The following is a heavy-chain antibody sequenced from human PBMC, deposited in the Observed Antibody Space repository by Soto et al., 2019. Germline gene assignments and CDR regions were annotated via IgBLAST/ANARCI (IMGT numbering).Heavy chain of an antibody. J-gene: IGHJ3*01. CDR2: IHHRGNT. D-gene: IGHD3-22*01. V-gene: IGHV4-31*03. Sequence: QVQLQQSGPGLVKPSQTLSLTCTVSGGSISSGDYYWNWIRQHPEKGLEWLGSIHHRGNTYYSPSLESRIRISIDTAKNQFSLRLSSVTAADTAVYYCAREGGSYDSGGFLIRGAVDVWGQGTTVTVSP. CDR3: AREGGSYDSGGFLIRGAVDV. CDR1: GGSISSGDYY.